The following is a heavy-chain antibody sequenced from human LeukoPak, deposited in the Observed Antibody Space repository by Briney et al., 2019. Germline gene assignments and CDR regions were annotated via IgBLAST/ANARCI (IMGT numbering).Heavy chain of an antibody. Sequence: SETLSLTCTVSGGSLSSYSWSWTRQPPGKGLEWIGRIYTSGSTKYNPSLQSRITISADTSKNQFSLEVTSVTAADTAVYYCARRMLEARESSATNWFDTWGQGNLVTVSS. V-gene: IGHV4-4*07. CDR2: IYTSGST. J-gene: IGHJ5*02. D-gene: IGHD5-12*01. CDR1: GGSLSSYS. CDR3: ARRMLEARESSATNWFDT.